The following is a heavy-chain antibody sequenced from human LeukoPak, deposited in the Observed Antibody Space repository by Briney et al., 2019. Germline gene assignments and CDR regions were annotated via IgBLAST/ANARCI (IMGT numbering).Heavy chain of an antibody. V-gene: IGHV3-33*01. J-gene: IGHJ4*02. CDR3: ARDPGLRHYYDSSGYSDY. CDR1: GFTFSSYG. Sequence: GGSLRLSCAASGFTFSSYGMHWVRQAPGKGLEWVAVIWYDGSNKYYADSVKGRFTISRDNSKNTLYLQMNSLRAKDTAVYYCARDPGLRHYYDSSGYSDYWGQGTLVTASS. D-gene: IGHD3-22*01. CDR2: IWYDGSNK.